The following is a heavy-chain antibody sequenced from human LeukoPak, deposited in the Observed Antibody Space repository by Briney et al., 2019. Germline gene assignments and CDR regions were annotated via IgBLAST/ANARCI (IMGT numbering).Heavy chain of an antibody. CDR3: ARGPEWELHDAFDI. Sequence: RASVKVSCKASGYTFTSYDINWVRQATGQGLEWMGWMNPNSGNTGYAQKFQGRVTMTRNTSISTAYMELSSLRSEDTAVYYCARGPEWELHDAFDIWGQGTMVTVSS. V-gene: IGHV1-8*01. J-gene: IGHJ3*02. CDR2: MNPNSGNT. CDR1: GYTFTSYD. D-gene: IGHD1-26*01.